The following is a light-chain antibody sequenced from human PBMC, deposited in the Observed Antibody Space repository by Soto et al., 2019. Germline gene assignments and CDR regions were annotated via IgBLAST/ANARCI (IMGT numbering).Light chain of an antibody. Sequence: EIVMTQSPATLSVSPGERGTLSYRASQSVSSSLAWYQQRPGQAPRLLIYGASTRATGIPARFSGSGSGTEFTLTISSLLSEDFAVYYCQQYNNWPPFTFGPGTKVDIK. J-gene: IGKJ3*01. CDR1: QSVSSS. CDR2: GAS. V-gene: IGKV3-15*01. CDR3: QQYNNWPPFT.